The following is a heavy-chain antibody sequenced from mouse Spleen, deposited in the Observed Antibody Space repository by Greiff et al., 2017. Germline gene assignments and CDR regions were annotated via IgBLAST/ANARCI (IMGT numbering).Heavy chain of an antibody. J-gene: IGHJ4*01. V-gene: IGHV5-15*01. Sequence: EVMLVEYGGGLVKPGGSLKLSCAASGFTFSDYGMAWVRQAPGKGPEWVAFISNLAYSIYYADTVTGRFTISRENAKNTLYLEMSSLRSEDTAMYYCARQDGSSYDAMDYWGQGTSVTVSS. CDR1: GFTFSDYG. D-gene: IGHD1-1*01. CDR2: ISNLAYSI. CDR3: ARQDGSSYDAMDY.